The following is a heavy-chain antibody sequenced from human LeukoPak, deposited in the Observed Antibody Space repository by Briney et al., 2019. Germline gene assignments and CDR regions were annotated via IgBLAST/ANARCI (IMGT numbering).Heavy chain of an antibody. CDR3: ARTGPFDY. CDR1: GFTFSSYA. CDR2: ISGSGGSI. D-gene: IGHD1-14*01. Sequence: GGSLRLSCAASGFTFSSYAMSWVRQAPGKGLEWVSGISGSGGSIYYADSVKGRFTISRDNAKNSLYLQMNSLRAEDTAVYYCARTGPFDYWGQGTLVTVSS. V-gene: IGHV3-23*01. J-gene: IGHJ4*02.